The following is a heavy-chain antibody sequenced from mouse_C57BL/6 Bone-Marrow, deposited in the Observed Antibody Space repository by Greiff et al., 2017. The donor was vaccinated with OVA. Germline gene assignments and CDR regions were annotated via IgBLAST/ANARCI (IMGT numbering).Heavy chain of an antibody. Sequence: EVKLMESGGGLVKPGGSLKLSCAASGFTFSSYAMSWVRQTPEKRLEWVATLSDGGSYTYYPDNVKGRFTISRDNAKNNLYLQMSHLKSEDTAMYSCSRSPYCLFAYWGPGTLVTVSA. CDR3: SRSPYCLFAY. J-gene: IGHJ3*01. D-gene: IGHD1-1*01. CDR1: GFTFSSYA. CDR2: LSDGGSYT. V-gene: IGHV5-4*03.